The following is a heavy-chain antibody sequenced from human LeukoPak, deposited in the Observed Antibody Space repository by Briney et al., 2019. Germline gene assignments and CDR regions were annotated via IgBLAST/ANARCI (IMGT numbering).Heavy chain of an antibody. D-gene: IGHD3-22*01. Sequence: GGSLRLSCAASGFTFSSYDMHWVRQATGKGLEWVSAIGTAGDTYYPGSVKGRFTISRENAKNSLYFQMNSLRAGDTAVYYCARGGTMIPYGMDVWGQGTTVTVSS. J-gene: IGHJ6*02. CDR1: GFTFSSYD. CDR3: ARGGTMIPYGMDV. V-gene: IGHV3-13*01. CDR2: IGTAGDT.